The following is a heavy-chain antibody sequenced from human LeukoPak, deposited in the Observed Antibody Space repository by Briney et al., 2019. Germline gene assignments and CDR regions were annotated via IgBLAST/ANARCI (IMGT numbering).Heavy chain of an antibody. J-gene: IGHJ4*02. V-gene: IGHV3-23*01. Sequence: GGSLRLSCAASGFTFSSYAMSWVRQVPGKGLEWVSVISGSGDNTYYADSVEGRFTISRDNSKNMLYLQMNSLRAEDTAVYYCAKWKYSNSGIDDYWGQGALVTVSS. CDR1: GFTFSSYA. CDR3: AKWKYSNSGIDDY. D-gene: IGHD6-6*01. CDR2: ISGSGDNT.